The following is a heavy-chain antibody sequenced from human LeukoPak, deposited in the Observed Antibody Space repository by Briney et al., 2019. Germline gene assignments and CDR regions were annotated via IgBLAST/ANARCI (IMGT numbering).Heavy chain of an antibody. CDR1: GFTFSSYA. J-gene: IGHJ4*02. V-gene: IGHV3-23*01. CDR2: ISGSGGST. Sequence: PGGSLRLSCAASGFTFSSYAMSWVRQAPGKGLEWVSAISGSGGSTYYADSVKGRFTISRDNSKNTLCLQMNSLRAEDTAVYYCAKDQSGGYDSVPYYWGQGTLVTVSS. CDR3: AKDQSGGYDSVPYY. D-gene: IGHD5-12*01.